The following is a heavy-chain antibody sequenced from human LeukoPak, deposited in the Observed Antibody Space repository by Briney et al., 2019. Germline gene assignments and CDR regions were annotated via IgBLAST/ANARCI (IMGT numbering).Heavy chain of an antibody. D-gene: IGHD6-13*01. Sequence: GGSLRLSCAASGFTFSSYAMSWVGQAPGKGLEGVSTVSGSGGRTYYADSVKGRCTISRDNSKNTLSLHMNSLRAEDTALYYCAKWFLPIAPAGTEVFWGQGPLVTVSS. CDR1: GFTFSSYA. J-gene: IGHJ4*02. CDR3: AKWFLPIAPAGTEVF. V-gene: IGHV3-23*01. CDR2: VSGSGGRT.